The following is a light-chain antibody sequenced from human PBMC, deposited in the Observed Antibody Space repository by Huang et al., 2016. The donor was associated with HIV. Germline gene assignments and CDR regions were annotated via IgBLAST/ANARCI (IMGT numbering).Light chain of an antibody. CDR3: QQYYSSLWT. V-gene: IGKV4-1*01. Sequence: IVMTHSPDSLTVSLAERATIHCQSSQNILYNSYNKNYLNWYQQKPRQPPKLLIYWASARESGVPDRFSGSGSGTNFTLNISSLQAEDVAVYYCQQYYSSLWTFGQGTKVEIK. J-gene: IGKJ1*01. CDR1: QNILYNSYNKNY. CDR2: WAS.